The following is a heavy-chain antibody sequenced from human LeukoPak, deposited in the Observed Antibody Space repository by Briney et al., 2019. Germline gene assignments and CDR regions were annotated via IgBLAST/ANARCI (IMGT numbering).Heavy chain of an antibody. D-gene: IGHD3-3*01. V-gene: IGHV4-59*08. CDR2: VSHSGFN. CDR3: ARHFRFLEWLLVGY. J-gene: IGHJ4*02. CDR1: GGSISKDY. Sequence: SGTLSLTCTVSGGSISKDYWSWIRQPPGKGLEWVGYVSHSGFNKSNGDITVYNPSLESRVTTSRDTSKNQFSLKLSSVTAAHTAVYYCARHFRFLEWLLVGYWGQGTLVTVSS.